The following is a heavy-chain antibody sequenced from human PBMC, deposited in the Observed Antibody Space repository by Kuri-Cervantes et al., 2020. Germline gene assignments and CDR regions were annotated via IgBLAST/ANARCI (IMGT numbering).Heavy chain of an antibody. Sequence: SLKISCAASGFTFDDYAMHWVRQTPGKGLEWVSGISWNSGRIAYVDSVEGRFTISRDNAQNSLYLQMNSLRAEDTALYYCARGTRYDYVWGSFDYWGQGALVTVSS. J-gene: IGHJ4*02. D-gene: IGHD3-16*01. CDR3: ARGTRYDYVWGSFDY. CDR2: ISWNSGRI. V-gene: IGHV3-9*01. CDR1: GFTFDDYA.